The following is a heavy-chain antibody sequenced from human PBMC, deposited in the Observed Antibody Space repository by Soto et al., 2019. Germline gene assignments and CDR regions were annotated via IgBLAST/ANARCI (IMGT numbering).Heavy chain of an antibody. J-gene: IGHJ5*01. D-gene: IGHD3-9*01. Sequence: GGSLRLSCATSGFTFSSHSMNWVRQAPGKGLEWVSGISGSGATTSYADSVKGRFTVSRDNSKNTLYLQMNSLRVEDTAVYYCAKLRYFDWSSYNWFEYWGQGTPVTVSS. V-gene: IGHV3-23*01. CDR3: AKLRYFDWSSYNWFEY. CDR1: GFTFSSHS. CDR2: ISGSGATT.